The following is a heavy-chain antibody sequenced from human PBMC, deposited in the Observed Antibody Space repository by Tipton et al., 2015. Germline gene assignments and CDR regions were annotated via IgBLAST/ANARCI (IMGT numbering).Heavy chain of an antibody. Sequence: TLSLTCTVSGGSVSSGSYYWSWIRQAPGKGLEWIGNIYHSGSTNYNPSLKSRVTISVDTSENRFSLRLTSVTAADTAMYYCARTRGVQSSDWEVHWGQGILVNVSS. J-gene: IGHJ4*02. CDR3: ARTRGVQSSDWEVH. CDR1: GGSVSSGSYY. D-gene: IGHD2-21*02. V-gene: IGHV4-61*01. CDR2: IYHSGST.